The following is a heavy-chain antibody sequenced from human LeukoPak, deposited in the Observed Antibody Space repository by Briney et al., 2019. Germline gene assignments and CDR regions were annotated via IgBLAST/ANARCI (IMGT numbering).Heavy chain of an antibody. CDR3: ARDAEGSGSYYNWFDP. Sequence: GXEWVGEINHSGSTNYNPSLKSRVTISVDTSKNQFSLKLSSVTAADTAVYYCARDAEGSGSYYNWFDPWGQGTLVTVSS. J-gene: IGHJ5*02. D-gene: IGHD3-10*01. CDR2: INHSGST. V-gene: IGHV4-34*01.